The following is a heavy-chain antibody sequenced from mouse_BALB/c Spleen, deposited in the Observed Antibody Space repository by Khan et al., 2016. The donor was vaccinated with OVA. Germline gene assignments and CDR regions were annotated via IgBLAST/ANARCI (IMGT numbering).Heavy chain of an antibody. CDR3: TRLGTTGWFTY. CDR1: GYSFTNYY. V-gene: IGHV1S135*01. CDR2: IDPFNGGT. D-gene: IGHD2-13*01. Sequence: EVQLQQSGPELMKPGASVKISCKASGYSFTNYYIHWVKQSHGQSLEWIGYIDPFNGGTTYNQKFKGTATLNVDKSSSTAYMHLSSLTSKDSAVYYCTRLGTTGWFTYWGQGTLVTVSA. J-gene: IGHJ3*01.